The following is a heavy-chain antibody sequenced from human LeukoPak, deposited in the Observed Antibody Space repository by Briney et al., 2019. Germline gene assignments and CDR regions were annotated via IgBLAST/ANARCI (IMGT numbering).Heavy chain of an antibody. J-gene: IGHJ4*02. Sequence: GGSLRLSCAASGFTFSSYAMNWVRQAPGKGLKWVSAISGSDISTYYAVSVKGRFTISRDTSKNTLYLQMSSLRAEDTAVYYCAKGGGSYYDRYFDHWGQGTLVTVSS. CDR1: GFTFSSYA. CDR3: AKGGGSYYDRYFDH. CDR2: ISGSDIST. V-gene: IGHV3-23*01. D-gene: IGHD1-26*01.